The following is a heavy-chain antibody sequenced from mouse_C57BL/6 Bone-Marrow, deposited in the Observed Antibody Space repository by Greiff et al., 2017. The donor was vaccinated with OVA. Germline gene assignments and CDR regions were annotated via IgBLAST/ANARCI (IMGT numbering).Heavy chain of an antibody. Sequence: QVQLQQSGAELVRPGASVTLSCKASGYTFTDYEMHWVKQTPVHGLEWIGAIDPETGGTAYNQKFKGKAILTADKSSSTAYIELRSLTSEDPAVYYCTYDYGGYWGQGTTLTVSS. CDR3: TYDYGGY. CDR2: IDPETGGT. D-gene: IGHD2-4*01. CDR1: GYTFTDYE. V-gene: IGHV1-15*01. J-gene: IGHJ2*01.